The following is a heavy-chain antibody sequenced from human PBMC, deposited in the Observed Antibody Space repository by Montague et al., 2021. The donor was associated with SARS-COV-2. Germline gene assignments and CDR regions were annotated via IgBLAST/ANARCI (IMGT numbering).Heavy chain of an antibody. CDR1: GGSISSSSYY. CDR2: IYYSGST. Sequence: SKTLSLTCTVSGGSISSSSYYWGWIRQPPGKGLEWIGSIYYSGSTXYNPSLKSRVTISVDTSKNQFSLKLSSVTAADTAVSYCARVGRQQLVRLSGMDVWGQGTTVTVSS. J-gene: IGHJ6*02. V-gene: IGHV4-39*07. D-gene: IGHD6-13*01. CDR3: ARVGRQQLVRLSGMDV.